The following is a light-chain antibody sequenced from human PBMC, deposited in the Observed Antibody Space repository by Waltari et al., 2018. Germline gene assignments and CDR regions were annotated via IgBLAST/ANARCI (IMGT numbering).Light chain of an antibody. Sequence: QLVVTQSPSASASLGASVKLTCTLSSGHSNYAIAWHRQQPEKGPRDLMKVKSDGSHTKGDGIPDRFSGSSSGAERYLTISSLQSEDEADYYCQTWASGIVVFGGGTKLTVL. J-gene: IGLJ2*01. CDR2: VKSDGSH. CDR1: SGHSNYA. V-gene: IGLV4-69*01. CDR3: QTWASGIVV.